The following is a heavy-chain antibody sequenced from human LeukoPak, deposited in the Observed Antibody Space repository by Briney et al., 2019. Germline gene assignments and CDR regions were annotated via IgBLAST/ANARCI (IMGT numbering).Heavy chain of an antibody. CDR3: ARGLVVVVAAIDAFDI. V-gene: IGHV4-34*01. CDR1: GGSFSGYY. Sequence: SETLSLTCAVYGGSFSGYYWSWIRQPPRKGREWIGEINHSGSTNYNPSLKSRVTISVDTSKNQFSLKLSSVTAADTAVYYCARGLVVVVAAIDAFDIWGQGTMVTVSS. D-gene: IGHD2-15*01. CDR2: INHSGST. J-gene: IGHJ3*02.